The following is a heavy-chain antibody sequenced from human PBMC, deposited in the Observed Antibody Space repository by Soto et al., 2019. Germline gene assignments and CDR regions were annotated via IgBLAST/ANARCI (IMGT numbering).Heavy chain of an antibody. V-gene: IGHV4-39*01. CDR3: ARPTGGRPQDY. J-gene: IGHJ4*02. CDR2: IYYSGST. CDR1: GGSISSSSYY. D-gene: IGHD2-8*02. Sequence: SETLSLTCTVSGGSISSSSYYWGWIRQPPGKGLEWIGSIYYSGSTYYNPSLKSRVTISVDTSKNQFSLKLSSVTAADTAVYYCARPTGGRPQDYWGQGTLVTVSS.